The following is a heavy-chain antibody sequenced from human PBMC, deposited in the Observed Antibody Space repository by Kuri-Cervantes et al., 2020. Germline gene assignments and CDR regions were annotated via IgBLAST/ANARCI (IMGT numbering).Heavy chain of an antibody. D-gene: IGHD6-19*01. CDR1: GFTFSSYA. CDR2: ISGSGGST. CDR3: VVIPSAGPFVY. Sequence: GSLRLSCAASGFTFSSYAMSWVRQAPGKGLEWVSAISGSGGSTYYADSVKGRLTISRDNSKNTLFLQMISLRVEDTAVYYCVVIPSAGPFVYWGQGTLVTVSS. J-gene: IGHJ4*02. V-gene: IGHV3-23*01.